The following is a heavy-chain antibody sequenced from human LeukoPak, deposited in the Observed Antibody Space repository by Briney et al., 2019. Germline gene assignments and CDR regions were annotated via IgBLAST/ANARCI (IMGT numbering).Heavy chain of an antibody. V-gene: IGHV5-51*01. J-gene: IGHJ4*02. CDR2: IYPGDSDT. Sequence: GESLKISCKGSGYSFTSCWIGWVRQMPGKGLEWMGIIYPGDSDTRYSPSFQGQVTISADKSISTAYLQWSSLKASDTAMYYCARRLSGMVRGVIMYHFDYWGQGTLVTVSS. D-gene: IGHD3-10*01. CDR1: GYSFTSCW. CDR3: ARRLSGMVRGVIMYHFDY.